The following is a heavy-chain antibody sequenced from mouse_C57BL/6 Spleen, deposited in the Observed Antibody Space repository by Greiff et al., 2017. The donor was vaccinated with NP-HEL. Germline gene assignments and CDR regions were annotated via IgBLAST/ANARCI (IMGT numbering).Heavy chain of an antibody. CDR3: ARGTRGGSYDGAWFAY. J-gene: IGHJ3*01. CDR2: INPSNGGT. Sequence: QVQLQQPGTELVKPGASVKLSCKASGYTFTSYWMHWVKQRPGQGLEWIGNINPSNGGTNYNEKFKSKATLTVDKSSSTAYMQLSSLTSEDSAVYYCARGTRGGSYDGAWFAYWGQGTLVTVSA. V-gene: IGHV1-53*01. CDR1: GYTFTSYW. D-gene: IGHD2-3*01.